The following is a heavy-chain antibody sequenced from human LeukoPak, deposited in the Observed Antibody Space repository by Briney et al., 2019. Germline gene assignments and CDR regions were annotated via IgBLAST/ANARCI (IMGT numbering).Heavy chain of an antibody. CDR3: ATPLTT. D-gene: IGHD4-11*01. J-gene: IGHJ3*01. CDR1: GFPFSTFW. Sequence: GGSLRLSCAVSGFPFSTFWMSWVRQAPGKGLEWVANIKQDGSEKYYVDSVKGRFTISRDNAKNSLYLQMNSLRAEDTAVYYCATPLTTWGQGTMVTVSS. CDR2: IKQDGSEK. V-gene: IGHV3-7*01.